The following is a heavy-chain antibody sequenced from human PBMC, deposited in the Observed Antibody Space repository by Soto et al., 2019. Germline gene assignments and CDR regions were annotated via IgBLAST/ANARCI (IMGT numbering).Heavy chain of an antibody. J-gene: IGHJ6*03. CDR3: ARQGGQQLAPGRYYYMDV. CDR1: GGSISSYY. CDR2: IYYSGST. D-gene: IGHD6-13*01. Sequence: QVQLQESGPGLVKPSETLSLTCTVSGGSISSYYWSWIRQPPGKGLEWIGYIYYSGSTNYNPSLKSRVTISVDTSKNQFSLKLSSVTAADTAVYYCARQGGQQLAPGRYYYMDVWGKGTTVTVSS. V-gene: IGHV4-59*08.